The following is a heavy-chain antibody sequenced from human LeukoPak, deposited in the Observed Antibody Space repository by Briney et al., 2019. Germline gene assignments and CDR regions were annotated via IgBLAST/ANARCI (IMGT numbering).Heavy chain of an antibody. D-gene: IGHD3-9*01. V-gene: IGHV4-59*12. CDR2: IYYSGST. CDR1: GGSISSYY. CDR3: ARDHNYDILTGYYKTQRDYGMDV. Sequence: SETLSLTCTVSGGSISSYYWSWIRQPPGKGLEWIGYIYYSGSTNYNPSLKSRVTISVDTSKNQFSLKLSSVTAADTAVYYCARDHNYDILTGYYKTQRDYGMDVWGQGTTVTVSS. J-gene: IGHJ6*02.